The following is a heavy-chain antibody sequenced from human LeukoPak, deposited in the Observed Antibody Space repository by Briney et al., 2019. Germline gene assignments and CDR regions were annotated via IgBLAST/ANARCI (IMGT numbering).Heavy chain of an antibody. CDR1: GGSISSSSYY. CDR2: TYYSGST. V-gene: IGHV4-39*07. D-gene: IGHD6-6*01. J-gene: IGHJ4*02. CDR3: ARDGGIAARYPFGY. Sequence: SSETLSLTCTVSGGSISSSSYYWGWIRQPPGKGLEWIGSTYYSGSTYYNPSLKSRVTISVDTSKNQFSLKLSSVTAADTAMYYCARDGGIAARYPFGYWGQGTLVTVSS.